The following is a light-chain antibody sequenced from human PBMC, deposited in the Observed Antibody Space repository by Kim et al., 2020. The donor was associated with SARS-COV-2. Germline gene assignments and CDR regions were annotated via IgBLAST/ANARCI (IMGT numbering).Light chain of an antibody. J-gene: IGLJ1*01. CDR1: SKDIGAYKY. V-gene: IGLV2-14*01. Sequence: QSALTQPASVSGSPGQSITISCTGTSKDIGAYKYVSWYQHHPGKAPKLMIYDVSNRPSGVSSRFSGSKSGNTASLTISGLQPEDEADYYCSSYMVSTDYVFGTGTKVTVL. CDR2: DVS. CDR3: SSYMVSTDYV.